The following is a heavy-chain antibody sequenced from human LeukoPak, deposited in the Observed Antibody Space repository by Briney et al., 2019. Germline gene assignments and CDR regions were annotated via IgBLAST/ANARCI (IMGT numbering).Heavy chain of an antibody. J-gene: IGHJ4*02. D-gene: IGHD3-16*01. CDR1: GFTFSSYA. Sequence: GGSLRLSCAASGFTFSSYAMSWVRQAPGKGLEWVSVTYRGGTTDYADFVKDRFSSYRDTSKNTLDLQMNSLRDEDTAVYYCARVLGSPSYFDDWGQGTLVTVSP. CDR3: ARVLGSPSYFDD. CDR2: TYRGGTT. V-gene: IGHV3-66*01.